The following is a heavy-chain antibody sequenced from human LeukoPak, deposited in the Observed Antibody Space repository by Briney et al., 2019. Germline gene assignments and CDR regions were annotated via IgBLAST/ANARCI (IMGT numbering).Heavy chain of an antibody. J-gene: IGHJ4*02. Sequence: ASVKVSCKASGYTFTGYYMHWVRQAPGQGLEWMGWINPNSGGTNYAQKFQGRVTITRDTSISTAYMELSRLRSDDTAVYYCARLGIAAAGTMTYWGQGTLVTVSS. CDR1: GYTFTGYY. V-gene: IGHV1-2*02. D-gene: IGHD6-13*01. CDR2: INPNSGGT. CDR3: ARLGIAAAGTMTY.